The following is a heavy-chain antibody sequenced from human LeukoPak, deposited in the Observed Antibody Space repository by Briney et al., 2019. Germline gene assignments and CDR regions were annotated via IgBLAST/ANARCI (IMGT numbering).Heavy chain of an antibody. CDR1: GVTFSSYA. CDR3: AKAVGDIVVVPAALFDY. D-gene: IGHD2-2*01. CDR2: ISGSGGST. Sequence: PGGSLRLSCAASGVTFSSYAMSWVRQAPGKGLEWVSAISGSGGSTYYADSVKGGFTISTDNSKNPLYLQMNSLRAEDTAVYYCAKAVGDIVVVPAALFDYWGQGTLVTVSS. J-gene: IGHJ4*02. V-gene: IGHV3-23*01.